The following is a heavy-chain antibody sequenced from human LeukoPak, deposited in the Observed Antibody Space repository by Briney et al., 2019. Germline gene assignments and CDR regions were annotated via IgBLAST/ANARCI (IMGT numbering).Heavy chain of an antibody. CDR1: GGSISSGGYY. J-gene: IGHJ3*02. Sequence: TLSLTCTVSGGSISSGGYYWSWIRQHPGKGLEWIGYIYYSGSTYYNPSLKSRVTISVDTSKNQFSLKLSSATAADTAVYYCARVYYDSSGYYFDAFDIWGQGTMVTVSS. D-gene: IGHD3-22*01. CDR2: IYYSGST. V-gene: IGHV4-31*03. CDR3: ARVYYDSSGYYFDAFDI.